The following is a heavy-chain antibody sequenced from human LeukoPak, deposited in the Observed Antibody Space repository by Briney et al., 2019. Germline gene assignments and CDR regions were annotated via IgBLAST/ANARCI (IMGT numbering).Heavy chain of an antibody. V-gene: IGHV4-34*01. J-gene: IGHJ4*02. CDR3: ASNSFDYYGSGSYSVDY. D-gene: IGHD3-10*01. CDR2: INHSGST. CDR1: GGSFIGYY. Sequence: SETLSLTCAVYGGSFIGYYWSWIRQPPGKGLEWLGEINHSGSTNYNPSLRSRVTISVDTSKNQFSLKLSSVTAADTAVYYCASNSFDYYGSGSYSVDYWGQGTLVTVSS.